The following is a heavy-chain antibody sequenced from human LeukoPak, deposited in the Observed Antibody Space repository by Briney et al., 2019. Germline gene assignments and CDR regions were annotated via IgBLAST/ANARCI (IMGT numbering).Heavy chain of an antibody. CDR1: GFTTHYW. CDR3: AKHDPRRVVITNWFDP. Sequence: GGSLRLSCTASGFTTHYWLNWVRQSPGKGLEWVANIDRDGRVQHYVDSVEGRFTISRGNSKNTLYLQMNSLRAEDTAVYYCAKHDPRRVVITNWFDPWGQGTLVTVSS. J-gene: IGHJ5*02. D-gene: IGHD3-22*01. CDR2: IDRDGRVQ. V-gene: IGHV3-7*03.